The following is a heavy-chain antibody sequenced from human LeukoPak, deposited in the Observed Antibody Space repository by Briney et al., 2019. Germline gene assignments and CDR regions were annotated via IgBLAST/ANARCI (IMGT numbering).Heavy chain of an antibody. CDR2: ISAYNGNT. CDR3: AREMYGDYVSYYYYGMDV. D-gene: IGHD4-17*01. V-gene: IGHV1-18*01. J-gene: IGHJ6*02. CDR1: GYTFTSYG. Sequence: GASVKVSCKASGYTFTSYGISWVRQAPGQGLEWMGWISAYNGNTNYAQKLQDRVTMTTDTSTSTAYMELRSLRSDDTAVYYCAREMYGDYVSYYYYGMDVWGQGTTVTVSS.